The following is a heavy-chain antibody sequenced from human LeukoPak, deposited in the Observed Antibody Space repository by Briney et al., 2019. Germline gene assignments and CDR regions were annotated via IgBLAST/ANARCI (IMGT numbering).Heavy chain of an antibody. Sequence: SQTLSLTCTVSGGSISSGDYYWSWIREHPGKGLEWIGYIYYSGSTYYNPSLKSRVTISVDTSKNQFSLKLSSVTAGDTPVYYCARPGLLNDAFDIWGHGTMVTVSS. V-gene: IGHV4-31*03. D-gene: IGHD2-21*02. CDR2: IYYSGST. CDR1: GGSISSGDYY. J-gene: IGHJ3*02. CDR3: ARPGLLNDAFDI.